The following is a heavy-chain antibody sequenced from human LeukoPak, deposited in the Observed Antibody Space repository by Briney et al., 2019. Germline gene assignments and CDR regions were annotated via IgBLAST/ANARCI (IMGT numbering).Heavy chain of an antibody. J-gene: IGHJ4*02. Sequence: GGSLRLSCAASGFTFSSYWMHWVRQAPGKGLVWVSRISTDASSKTYADSVKGRFTISRDNAKGTLYLQMSSLRAEDTAVYYCTGHHQAYSRTYWGQGTLVTVSS. CDR1: GFTFSSYW. V-gene: IGHV3-74*01. CDR2: ISTDASSK. D-gene: IGHD4-11*01. CDR3: TGHHQAYSRTY.